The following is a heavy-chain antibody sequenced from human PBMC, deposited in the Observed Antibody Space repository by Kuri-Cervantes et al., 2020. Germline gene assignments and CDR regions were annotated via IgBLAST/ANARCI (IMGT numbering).Heavy chain of an antibody. Sequence: ASVKVSCKASGYTFTSYAMHWVRQAPGQRLEWMGWINAGNGNTKYSQEFQGRVTITRDTSAGTAYMELSSLRSEDTAVYYCARDPEVYYLDVWGKGTTVTVSS. CDR3: ARDPEVYYLDV. CDR2: INAGNGNT. D-gene: IGHD1-14*01. V-gene: IGHV1-3*01. J-gene: IGHJ6*03. CDR1: GYTFTSYA.